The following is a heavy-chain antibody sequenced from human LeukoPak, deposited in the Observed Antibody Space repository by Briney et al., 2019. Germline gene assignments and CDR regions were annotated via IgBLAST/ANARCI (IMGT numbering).Heavy chain of an antibody. J-gene: IGHJ4*02. CDR1: GFTFNSYY. Sequence: PGGSLRLSCAVSGFTFNSYYMNWVRQAPGKGLVWVSRINRDGSDTIYADSVKGRFTISRDNAKNTLFLQMNSLRAEDTAVYYCAREDFGVDYWGQGTLVTVSS. CDR2: INRDGSDT. V-gene: IGHV3-74*01. D-gene: IGHD3-10*01. CDR3: AREDFGVDY.